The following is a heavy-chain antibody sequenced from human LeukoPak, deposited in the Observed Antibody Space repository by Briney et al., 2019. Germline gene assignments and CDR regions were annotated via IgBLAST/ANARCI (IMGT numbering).Heavy chain of an antibody. D-gene: IGHD2-2*01. V-gene: IGHV4-39*07. CDR2: IYYSGST. CDR3: ARETHSVRVPAYDY. CDR1: GGSISSSSYY. J-gene: IGHJ4*02. Sequence: PSETLSLTCTVSGGSISSSSYYCGWIRQPPGKGLEWIGSIYYSGSTYYNPSLKSRVTISVDTSKNQFSLKLSSVTAADTAVYYCARETHSVRVPAYDYWGQGTLVTVSS.